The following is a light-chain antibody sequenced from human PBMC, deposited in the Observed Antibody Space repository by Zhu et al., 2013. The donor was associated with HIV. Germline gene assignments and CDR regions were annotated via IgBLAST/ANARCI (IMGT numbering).Light chain of an antibody. Sequence: EILMTRSPATLSVSPGERATLSCRASQSVNRNLAWYQQKPGQAPRLLIYSASSRATGIPDRFSGSGSGTDFTLTISRLEPEDFAVYYCQQYGSSLSITFGQGTRLEIK. V-gene: IGKV3-20*01. CDR1: QSVNRN. J-gene: IGKJ5*01. CDR2: SAS. CDR3: QQYGSSLSIT.